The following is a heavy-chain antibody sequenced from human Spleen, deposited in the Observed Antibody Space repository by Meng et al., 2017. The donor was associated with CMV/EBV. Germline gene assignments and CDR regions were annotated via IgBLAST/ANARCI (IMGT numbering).Heavy chain of an antibody. Sequence: GGSLRLSCAASGFVFPDYAMHWVRQAPGRGLEWVSSINWDTGIMDYADSVKGRFTVSRDNAKNSPYLQMNSLRDEDTAVYYCARQREQHRVYVPDGFHIWGQGTMVTVSS. J-gene: IGHJ3*02. CDR1: GFVFPDYA. V-gene: IGHV3-9*01. D-gene: IGHD6-13*01. CDR3: ARQREQHRVYVPDGFHI. CDR2: INWDTGIM.